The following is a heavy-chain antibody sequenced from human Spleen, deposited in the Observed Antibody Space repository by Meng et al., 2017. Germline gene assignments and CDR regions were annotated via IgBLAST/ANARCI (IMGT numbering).Heavy chain of an antibody. V-gene: IGHV1-2*06. D-gene: IGHD3-9*01. CDR2: INPHSGGA. J-gene: IGHJ4*02. CDR1: GYIFTAYF. Sequence: ASVKVSCKASGYIFTAYFMHWVRQAPGQGLEWMGRINPHSGGANYAQKFQGRVTMTRDTSISTAYMELSSLRSDDTAVYYCARDLLSGDILTGYYMSLDGPFDYWGQGTLVTVSS. CDR3: ARDLLSGDILTGYYMSLDGPFDY.